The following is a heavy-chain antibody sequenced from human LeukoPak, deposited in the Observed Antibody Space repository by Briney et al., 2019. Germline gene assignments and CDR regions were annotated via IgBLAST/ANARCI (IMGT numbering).Heavy chain of an antibody. CDR2: IYSGGST. CDR3: AKDKAVEYYMDV. V-gene: IGHV3-53*01. Sequence: GGSLRLSCAASGFTVSSNYMSWVRQAPGKGLEWVSVIYSGGSTYYADSVKGRFTISRDNSKNTLYLQMNSLRAEDTAVYYCAKDKAVEYYMDVWGKGTTVTVSS. D-gene: IGHD6-19*01. J-gene: IGHJ6*03. CDR1: GFTVSSNY.